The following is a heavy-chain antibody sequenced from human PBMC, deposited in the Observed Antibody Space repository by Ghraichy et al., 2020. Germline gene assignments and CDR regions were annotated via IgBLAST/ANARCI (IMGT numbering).Heavy chain of an antibody. V-gene: IGHV1-2*02. CDR3: ARGENYEDIVVVVAATPDLDY. Sequence: ASVKVSCKASGYTFTGYYMHWVRQAPGQGLEWMGWINPNSGGTNYAQKIQGRVTMTRDTSISTAYMELSRLRSDDTAVYYCARGENYEDIVVVVAATPDLDYWGQGTLVTVSS. J-gene: IGHJ4*02. CDR2: INPNSGGT. D-gene: IGHD2-15*01. CDR1: GYTFTGYY.